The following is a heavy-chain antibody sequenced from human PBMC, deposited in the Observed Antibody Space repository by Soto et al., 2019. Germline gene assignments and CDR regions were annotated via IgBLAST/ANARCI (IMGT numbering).Heavy chain of an antibody. CDR3: ARQGVVVAATGGVYYYYGMDV. CDR2: IYYSGST. D-gene: IGHD2-15*01. Sequence: SETPSLTCTVSGGSISSSSYDWCWIRQPPGKGLEWSGSIYYSGSTYYTPSLKSRVTISVDTSKNQFSLKLSSVTAADTAVYYCARQGVVVAATGGVYYYYGMDVWGQGTTVTVSS. V-gene: IGHV4-39*01. CDR1: GGSISSSSYD. J-gene: IGHJ6*02.